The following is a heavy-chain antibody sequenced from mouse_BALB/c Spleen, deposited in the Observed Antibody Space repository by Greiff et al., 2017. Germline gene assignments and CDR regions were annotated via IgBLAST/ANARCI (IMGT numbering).Heavy chain of an antibody. CDR1: GYSITSDYA. CDR2: ISYSGST. CDR3: ARKGREDYFDY. J-gene: IGHJ2*02. V-gene: IGHV3-2*02. Sequence: EVMLVESGPGLVKPSQSLSLTCTVTGYSITSDYAWNWIRQFPGNLLEWMGFISYSGSTSYNPSLKSRISITRDTSKNPFFLQLNSVTTEDTATYDCARKGREDYFDYWGQGTSLTVSS.